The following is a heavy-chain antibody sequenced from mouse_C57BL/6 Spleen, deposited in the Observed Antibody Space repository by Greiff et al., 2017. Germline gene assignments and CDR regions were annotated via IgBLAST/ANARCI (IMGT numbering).Heavy chain of an antibody. D-gene: IGHD2-3*01. Sequence: EVQLQQSGPVLVKPGASVKMSCKASGYTFTDYYMNWVKQSHGKSLEWIGVINPYNGGTSYNQKFKGKATLTVDKSSSTAYMELNSLTSEDSAVYYCARGDYYDGYYGNYFDYWGQGTTLTVSS. CDR1: GYTFTDYY. CDR2: INPYNGGT. CDR3: ARGDYYDGYYGNYFDY. V-gene: IGHV1-19*01. J-gene: IGHJ2*01.